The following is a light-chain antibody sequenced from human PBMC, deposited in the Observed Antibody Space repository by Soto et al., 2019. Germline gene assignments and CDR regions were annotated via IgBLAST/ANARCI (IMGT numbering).Light chain of an antibody. CDR3: CSYAGISPNWV. CDR2: EGT. CDR1: SSDVGSYNL. Sequence: QSALTQPASVSGSPGQSITISCTGTSSDVGSYNLVSWYQQHPGKAPKLMISEGTKRPSGVSSRFSGSKLGNTASLTISGLQSEDEADYYCCSYAGISPNWVFGGGTKVTVL. J-gene: IGLJ3*02. V-gene: IGLV2-23*01.